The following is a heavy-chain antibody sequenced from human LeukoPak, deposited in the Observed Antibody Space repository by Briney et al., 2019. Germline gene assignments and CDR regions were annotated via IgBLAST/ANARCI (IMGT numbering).Heavy chain of an antibody. CDR2: IYYSGST. V-gene: IGHV4-39*01. Sequence: WVRQAPGQGLEWVGSIYYSGSTYYNPSLKSRVTISVDTSKNQFSLKLSSVTAADTAVYYCARLLFIDRRYSYGSHFDYWGQGTLVTVSS. J-gene: IGHJ4*02. D-gene: IGHD5-18*01. CDR3: ARLLFIDRRYSYGSHFDY.